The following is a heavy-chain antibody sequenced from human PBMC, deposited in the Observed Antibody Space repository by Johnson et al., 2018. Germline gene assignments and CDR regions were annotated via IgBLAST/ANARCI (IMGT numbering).Heavy chain of an antibody. D-gene: IGHD6-13*01. CDR3: ARASHSNNWYHYGLDV. J-gene: IGHJ6*02. Sequence: VQLVESGAEVKKPGASVKVSCKASGYTFTSYHVRWVRQAPGQGLEWMGIINPSGGSTTYSQKLQGRVTVTRDTSTSTVYMEVNSLRSEDTAVYYCARASHSNNWYHYGLDVWGQGTTVTVSS. V-gene: IGHV1-46*04. CDR1: GYTFTSYH. CDR2: INPSGGST.